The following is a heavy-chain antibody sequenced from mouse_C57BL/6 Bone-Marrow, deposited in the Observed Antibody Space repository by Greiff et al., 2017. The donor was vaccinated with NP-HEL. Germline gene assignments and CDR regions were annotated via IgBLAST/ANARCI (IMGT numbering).Heavy chain of an antibody. J-gene: IGHJ4*01. CDR1: GYTFTDYY. Sequence: EVQLVESGPELVKPGASVKIPCKASGYTFTDYYMDWVKQSHGKSLEWIGDINPNNGGTNYNQKFKGKATLTVDKTSSTAYMELRSLTSEDTAVYYCARRGYGNYFYYYAMDYWGQGTSVTVSS. D-gene: IGHD2-1*01. CDR3: ARRGYGNYFYYYAMDY. V-gene: IGHV1-18*01. CDR2: INPNNGGT.